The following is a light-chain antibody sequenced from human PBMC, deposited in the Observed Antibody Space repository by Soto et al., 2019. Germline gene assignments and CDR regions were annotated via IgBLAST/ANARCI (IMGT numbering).Light chain of an antibody. CDR1: QTISSIY. V-gene: IGKV3-20*01. CDR2: STS. CDR3: QVYGSSPRLT. J-gene: IGKJ3*01. Sequence: EIVLTQSPGTLSLSPGERATLTCRASQTISSIYLAWYQQKHGQAPRLLISSTSTRAIGIPDRFSGSGSGTDFTLNISRLEFEDFAVYYCQVYGSSPRLTFGPGTKLNIK.